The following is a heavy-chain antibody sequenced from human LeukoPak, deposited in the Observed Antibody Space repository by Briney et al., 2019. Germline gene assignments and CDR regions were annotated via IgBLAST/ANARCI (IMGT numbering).Heavy chain of an antibody. J-gene: IGHJ5*02. CDR2: ISYCGSNK. V-gene: IGHV3-30*04. Sequence: GRSLRLSCAASGFTFSSYAMHWVRQAPGKGLEWVAVISYCGSNKYYADSVKGRFTISRDNSKNTLYLQMNSMIGDDTAVYYCARTPVPYCSSTSCYADWSDPGGGGPVATVSS. D-gene: IGHD2-2*01. CDR1: GFTFSSYA. CDR3: ARTPVPYCSSTSCYADWSDP.